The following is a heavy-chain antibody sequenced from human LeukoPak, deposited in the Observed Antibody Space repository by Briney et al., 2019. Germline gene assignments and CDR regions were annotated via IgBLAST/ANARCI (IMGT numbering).Heavy chain of an antibody. J-gene: IGHJ4*02. CDR1: GGSISSSSYY. CDR3: ARDVAVAGLLY. D-gene: IGHD6-19*01. CDR2: IYYSGST. Sequence: SSETLTLTCTVSGGSISSSSYYWGWIRQPPGKGLEWIRSIYYSGSTYYIPALKSRVTISVDKSKNQLSLKLNSVTAAETAVYYCARDVAVAGLLYWGQGTLVTVSS. V-gene: IGHV4-39*07.